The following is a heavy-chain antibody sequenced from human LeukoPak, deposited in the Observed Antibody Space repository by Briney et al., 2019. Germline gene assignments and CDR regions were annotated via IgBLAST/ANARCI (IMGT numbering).Heavy chain of an antibody. Sequence: GRSLRLSCSASGFTFSSYAKSWVRQAPGKGLEWVSCIFSRSESILYADSVKGRFTISRDNAKNSLYLQMDSLRVEDTAVYYCARDFFHSSDSRPFDYWGQGTLVTVSS. CDR1: GFTFSSYA. CDR2: IFSRSESI. V-gene: IGHV3-21*01. J-gene: IGHJ4*02. D-gene: IGHD3-22*01. CDR3: ARDFFHSSDSRPFDY.